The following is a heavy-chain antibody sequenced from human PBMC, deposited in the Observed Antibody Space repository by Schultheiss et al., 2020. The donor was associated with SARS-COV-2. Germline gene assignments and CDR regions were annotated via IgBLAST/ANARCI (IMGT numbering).Heavy chain of an antibody. Sequence: GESLKISCAASGFTVSSNYMSWVRQAPGKGLEWVSVIYSGGSTYYADSVKGRFTISRHNSKNTLYLQMNSLRAEDTAVYYCARDTNAYYDFWSGKYSGMDVWGRGTTVTVSS. CDR2: IYSGGST. D-gene: IGHD3-3*01. J-gene: IGHJ6*02. CDR3: ARDTNAYYDFWSGKYSGMDV. V-gene: IGHV3-53*04. CDR1: GFTVSSNY.